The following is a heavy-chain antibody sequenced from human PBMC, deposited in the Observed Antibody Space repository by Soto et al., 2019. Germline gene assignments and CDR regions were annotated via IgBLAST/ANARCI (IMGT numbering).Heavy chain of an antibody. J-gene: IGHJ4*02. CDR1: GFTFSSYW. V-gene: IGHV3-7*01. CDR3: ARDQGMTTVTTFDY. Sequence: PGESLKISCAASGFTFSSYWMSWVRQAPGKGLEWVANIKQDGSEKYYVDSVKGRFTISRDNAKNSLYLQMNSLRAEDTAVYYCARDQGMTTVTTFDYWGQGTLVTVSS. CDR2: IKQDGSEK. D-gene: IGHD4-17*01.